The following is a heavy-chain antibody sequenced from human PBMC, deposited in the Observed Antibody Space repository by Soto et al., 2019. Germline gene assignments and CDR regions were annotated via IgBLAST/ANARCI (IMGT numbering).Heavy chain of an antibody. CDR2: IWYDGSNQ. CDR1: GVTFSTYG. Sequence: GGSLRVTCAPSGVTFSTYGMHWVRQAPGKGLEWVAVIWYDGSNQYYADSVKGRFTISRDNSRNMLYLQMNSLRAEDTAVYYCARDLGAFNYGSAYFDYWGQGTPVIV. CDR3: ARDLGAFNYGSAYFDY. D-gene: IGHD3-10*01. J-gene: IGHJ4*02. V-gene: IGHV3-33*01.